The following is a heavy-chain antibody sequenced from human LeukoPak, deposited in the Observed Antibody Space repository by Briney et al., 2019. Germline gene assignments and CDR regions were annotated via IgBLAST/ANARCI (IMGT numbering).Heavy chain of an antibody. CDR2: ISGSGGST. D-gene: IGHD5-18*01. CDR1: GFTFSSYA. J-gene: IGHJ4*02. Sequence: GGSLRLSCAASGFTFSSYAMSWVRQAPGKGLEWVSAISGSGGSTYYADSVKGRFTISRDNSKNTLYLRMNSLRAEDTAVYYCAKGGHDSYGTYFDYWGQGTLVTVSS. CDR3: AKGGHDSYGTYFDY. V-gene: IGHV3-23*01.